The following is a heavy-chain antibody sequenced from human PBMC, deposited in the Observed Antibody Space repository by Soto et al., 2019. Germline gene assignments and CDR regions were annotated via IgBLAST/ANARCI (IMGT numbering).Heavy chain of an antibody. CDR1: GGSVSSASYF. CDR3: ARGAPRYYYGSGRVFDY. D-gene: IGHD3-10*01. J-gene: IGHJ4*02. Sequence: SETLSLTCTVSGGSVSSASYFWGWIRQPPGKGLEWIGSVYFVGNSYYNPSLKSRVTISVDTSKNQFSLKLSSVTAADTAVYYCARGAPRYYYGSGRVFDYWGQGTLVTVSS. CDR2: VYFVGNS. V-gene: IGHV4-39*07.